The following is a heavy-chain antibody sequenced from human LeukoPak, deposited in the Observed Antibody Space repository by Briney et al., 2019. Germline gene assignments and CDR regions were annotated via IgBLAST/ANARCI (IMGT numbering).Heavy chain of an antibody. Sequence: GGSLRLPCVGSGFTFRNYDLSWLRQAPGKGLKWVSAINPSGGDTYYADSVKGRFTISRDNSKNTLYLQMNSLTAADTAVYYCGKDANVIQAGSPYDYWGQGTLVTVSS. D-gene: IGHD6-13*01. CDR2: INPSGGDT. V-gene: IGHV3-23*01. J-gene: IGHJ4*02. CDR3: GKDANVIQAGSPYDY. CDR1: GFTFRNYD.